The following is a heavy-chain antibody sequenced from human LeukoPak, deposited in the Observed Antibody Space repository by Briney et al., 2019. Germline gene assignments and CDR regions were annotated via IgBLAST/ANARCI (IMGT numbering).Heavy chain of an antibody. CDR1: GGSISDYY. CDR3: ARGSNWGDY. J-gene: IGHJ4*02. V-gene: IGHV4-59*12. CDR2: FSNSGTT. Sequence: SETLSLTCTVSGGSISDYYWSGIRQPPGEGLEWIGYFSNSGTTNQNPSLKSRVTMSVDTSRNQFSLKLSSVTAADTAVYYCARGSNWGDYWGQGALVTVSS. D-gene: IGHD7-27*01.